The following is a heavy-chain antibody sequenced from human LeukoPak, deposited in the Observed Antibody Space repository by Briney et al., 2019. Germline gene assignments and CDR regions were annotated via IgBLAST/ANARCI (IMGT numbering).Heavy chain of an antibody. CDR1: GYTFTSYG. CDR3: ARGGGRVTAGDDY. V-gene: IGHV1-18*04. D-gene: IGHD2-21*02. Sequence: GASVNVSCTASGYTFTSYGISWGGQSPGQGLEWMGWISAYNGNTNYAQKLQARVTMTTDTSTSTAYMELRSLRSDDTAVYYCARGGGRVTAGDDYWGQGTLVTVSS. CDR2: ISAYNGNT. J-gene: IGHJ4*02.